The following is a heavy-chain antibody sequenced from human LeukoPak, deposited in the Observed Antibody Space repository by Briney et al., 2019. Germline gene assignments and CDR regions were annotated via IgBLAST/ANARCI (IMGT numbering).Heavy chain of an antibody. D-gene: IGHD3-3*01. Sequence: GGSLRLSCAASGFTFSSYSMNWVRQAPGKGLEWVSYISSSSSTIYYADSVKGRFTISRDNAKNSLYLQMNSLRAEDTAVYYCARHDDFWSGYCWFDYWGQGTLVTVSS. J-gene: IGHJ4*02. CDR3: ARHDDFWSGYCWFDY. V-gene: IGHV3-48*01. CDR2: ISSSSSTI. CDR1: GFTFSSYS.